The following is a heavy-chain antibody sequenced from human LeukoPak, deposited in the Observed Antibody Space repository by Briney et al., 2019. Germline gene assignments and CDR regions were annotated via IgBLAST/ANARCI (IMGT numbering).Heavy chain of an antibody. CDR1: GYTFTGHY. CDR2: INPNSGGT. D-gene: IGHD3-3*01. V-gene: IGHV1-2*02. Sequence: GASVKVSCKASGYTFTGHYMHWVRQAPGQGLAWMGWINPNSGGTKYAQKFQGTVTLTRDTSISTAYMELSRLRCDDTAVYYCARSYDFWSGPPFDPWGQGTLVTVSS. J-gene: IGHJ5*02. CDR3: ARSYDFWSGPPFDP.